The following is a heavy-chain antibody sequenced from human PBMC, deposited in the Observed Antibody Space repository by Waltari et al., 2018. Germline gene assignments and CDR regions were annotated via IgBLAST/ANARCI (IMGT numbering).Heavy chain of an antibody. D-gene: IGHD6-13*01. Sequence: QVQPVESGGGVVQPGKSLRLSCAASGFTFRNYAMHWVRQAPGKGIEWGTVISSDGTYKSYADPVKGRFTISRDNSKNTLFLQMNSLTTEDTALYYCASVAAADFDYWGQGTLVTVSS. CDR2: ISSDGTYK. V-gene: IGHV3-30-3*01. CDR3: ASVAAADFDY. J-gene: IGHJ4*02. CDR1: GFTFRNYA.